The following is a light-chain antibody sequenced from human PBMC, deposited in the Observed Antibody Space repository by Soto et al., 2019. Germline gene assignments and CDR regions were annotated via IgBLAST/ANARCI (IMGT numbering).Light chain of an antibody. CDR2: SSN. Sequence: QLVLTQPPSASGTPGQRVTISCSGSSSNIGSNSVNWYQQLPGTAPKLLIYSSNQRPSGVPDRFSGSKSGTSASLAISGLQSEDEADYYCAAWDDSLNVWVFGGGTKLTVL. V-gene: IGLV1-44*01. CDR3: AAWDDSLNVWV. J-gene: IGLJ3*02. CDR1: SSNIGSNS.